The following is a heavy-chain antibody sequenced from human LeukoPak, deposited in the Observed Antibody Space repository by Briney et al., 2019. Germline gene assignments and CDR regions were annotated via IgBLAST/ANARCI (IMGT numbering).Heavy chain of an antibody. V-gene: IGHV4-39*01. J-gene: IGHJ3*02. CDR3: ARPSIVGATRGAFDI. Sequence: SETLSLTCTVSGGSISRSSYYWGWVRQPPGKGLEWIGSIYYSGSTYYNPSLKSRVTISVDTSKNQFSLKLSSVTAADTAVYYYARPSIVGATRGAFDIWGQGTMVTVSS. D-gene: IGHD1-26*01. CDR1: GGSISRSSYY. CDR2: IYYSGST.